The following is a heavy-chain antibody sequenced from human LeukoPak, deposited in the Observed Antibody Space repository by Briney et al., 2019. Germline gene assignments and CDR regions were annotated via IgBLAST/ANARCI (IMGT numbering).Heavy chain of an antibody. D-gene: IGHD6-19*01. J-gene: IGHJ4*02. CDR2: ISGSGYST. Sequence: GGSLRLSCAASGFTFSDCAMNWVRQAPGKGLEWVSAISGSGYSTYYADSVKGRFTISRDNSKNTLYLQMNSLRAEDTAVYYCAKNPGAVAASGYFDYWGQGTLVTVSS. CDR3: AKNPGAVAASGYFDY. V-gene: IGHV3-23*01. CDR1: GFTFSDCA.